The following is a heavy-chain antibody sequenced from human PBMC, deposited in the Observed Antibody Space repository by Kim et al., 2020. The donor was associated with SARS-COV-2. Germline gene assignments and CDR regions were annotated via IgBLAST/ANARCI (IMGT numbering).Heavy chain of an antibody. V-gene: IGHV3-74*03. CDR2: VSGGGTDK. D-gene: IGHD4-17*01. J-gene: IGHJ4*01. Sequence: GGSLRLSCAASGFTFTSFWIHWVRQVPGKGPEWVSGVSGGGTDKMYADSVKGRFTISRDNAKNTLYLQMNSLRAEDTAIYFCARALRIPSTDYSFD. CDR1: GFTFTSFW. CDR3: ARALRIPSTDYSFD.